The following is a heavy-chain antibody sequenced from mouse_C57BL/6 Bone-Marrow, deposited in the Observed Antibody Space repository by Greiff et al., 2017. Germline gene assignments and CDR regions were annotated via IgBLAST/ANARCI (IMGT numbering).Heavy chain of an antibody. D-gene: IGHD2-4*01. CDR1: GYTFTSYW. Sequence: QVQLQQSGAELVRPGSSVKLSCKASGYTFTSYWMDWVKQRPGQGLEWIGNIYPSDSETHYNQKFKDKATLTVDKSSSTAYMQLSSLTSEDSAVYYCARGGDDYDWGFAYWGQGTLVTVSA. CDR3: ARGGDDYDWGFAY. J-gene: IGHJ3*01. V-gene: IGHV1-61*01. CDR2: IYPSDSET.